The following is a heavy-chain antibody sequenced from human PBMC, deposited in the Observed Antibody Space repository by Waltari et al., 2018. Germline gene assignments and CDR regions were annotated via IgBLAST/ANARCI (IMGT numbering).Heavy chain of an antibody. V-gene: IGHV3-23*01. CDR1: GFTFSSCA. D-gene: IGHD2-15*01. J-gene: IGHJ4*02. CDR2: ISAGGGST. CDR3: AKRWSYCDY. Sequence: SGFTFSSCAMSWVRQAPGKGLEWVSSISAGGGSTYYADSVKGRFTVSRDNSKNTVSRQMDSLRAEDAAVYYCAKRWSYCDYWDQGTLVTVSS.